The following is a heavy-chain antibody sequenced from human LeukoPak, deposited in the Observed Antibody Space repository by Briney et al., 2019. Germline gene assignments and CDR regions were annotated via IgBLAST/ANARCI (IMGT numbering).Heavy chain of an antibody. D-gene: IGHD1-1*01. J-gene: IGHJ5*02. CDR1: GYTFTSYY. CDR2: INPSGGST. V-gene: IGHV1-46*01. Sequence: GASVKVSRKASGYTFTSYYMHWVRQAPGQGFEWMGIINPSGGSTSYAQKFQGRVTMTRDMSTSTVYMELSSLRSEDTAVYYCARGLLPKERRFDPWGQGTLVTVSS. CDR3: ARGLLPKERRFDP.